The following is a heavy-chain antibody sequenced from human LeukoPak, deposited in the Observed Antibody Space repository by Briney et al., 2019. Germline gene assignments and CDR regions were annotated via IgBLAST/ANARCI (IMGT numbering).Heavy chain of an antibody. CDR1: GLTFSNVW. Sequence: AGGSLRLSCEVSGLTFSNVWMHWVRQAPGQGLVWVSRINTAGSTAYADPVKGRFTISRDNAKNMVYLQMNSLRAEDTAVYYCASFRDTDNWGRGTMVTVSS. D-gene: IGHD2-21*01. CDR2: INTAGST. CDR3: ASFRDTDN. V-gene: IGHV3-74*03. J-gene: IGHJ3*01.